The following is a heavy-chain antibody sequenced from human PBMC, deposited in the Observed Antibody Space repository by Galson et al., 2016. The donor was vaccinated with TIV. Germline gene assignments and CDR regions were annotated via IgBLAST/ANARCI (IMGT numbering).Heavy chain of an antibody. J-gene: IGHJ5*01. Sequence: SETLSLTCTVSGASISSYYWSWFRQPAGKGLEWIGRIDTAGGTNYNPSLESRVTVSVDTSKNQFSLKLSSVTAADTAVYYCARRTNSGPYNWFDSWGQGTLVTVSS. V-gene: IGHV4-4*07. CDR1: GASISSYY. CDR2: IDTAGGT. CDR3: ARRTNSGPYNWFDS. D-gene: IGHD1-26*01.